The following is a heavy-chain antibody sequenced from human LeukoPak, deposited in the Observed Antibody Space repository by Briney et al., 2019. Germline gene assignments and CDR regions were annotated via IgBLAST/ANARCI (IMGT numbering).Heavy chain of an antibody. CDR3: VKGLWLGVVPAAYFDY. D-gene: IGHD2-2*01. CDR2: ISSNGGST. J-gene: IGHJ4*02. Sequence: PGGSLRLSCSASGFTFSSYAMHWVRQAPGKGLEYVSAISSNGGSTYYADSVKGRFTISRDNSKNTLYLQMSSLRAEDTAVYYCVKGLWLGVVPAAYFDYWGQGTLVTVSS. CDR1: GFTFSSYA. V-gene: IGHV3-64D*06.